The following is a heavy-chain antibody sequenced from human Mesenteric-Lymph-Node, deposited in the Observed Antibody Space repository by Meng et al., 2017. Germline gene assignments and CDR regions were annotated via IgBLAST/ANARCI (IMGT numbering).Heavy chain of an antibody. D-gene: IGHD1/OR15-1a*01. Sequence: GESLKISCQGSGYTFTTYGIVWVRQMPGKGLEWMGIFNPGNSDTSNNPSFQSQLTMSADNSVSTAYLQWSSLEASDNAMYYCARRPNKRGDAFDIWGQGTMVTVSS. CDR2: FNPGNSDT. V-gene: IGHV5-51*01. J-gene: IGHJ3*02. CDR1: GYTFTTYG. CDR3: ARRPNKRGDAFDI.